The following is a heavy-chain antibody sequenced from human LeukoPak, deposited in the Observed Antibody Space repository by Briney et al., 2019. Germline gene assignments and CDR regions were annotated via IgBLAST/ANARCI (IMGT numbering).Heavy chain of an antibody. CDR1: GGSFSGYY. D-gene: IGHD3-16*01. CDR3: ARAAGWGLDY. CDR2: INHSGST. V-gene: IGHV4-34*01. Sequence: WETLSLTCAVYGGSFSGYYWSWIRQPPGKGLEWIGEINHSGSTNYNPSLKSRVTISVDTSKNQFSLKLSSVTAADTAVYYCARAAGWGLDYWGPGTLVTVSS. J-gene: IGHJ4*02.